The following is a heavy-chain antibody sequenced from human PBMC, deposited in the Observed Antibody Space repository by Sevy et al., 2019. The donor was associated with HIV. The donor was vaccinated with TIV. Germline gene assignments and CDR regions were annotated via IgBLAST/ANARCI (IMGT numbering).Heavy chain of an antibody. CDR2: FDPEDGRT. J-gene: IGHJ4*02. CDR1: GYTLSQLS. V-gene: IGHV1-24*01. D-gene: IGHD3-22*01. CDR3: ATTKDYYDSSGYPFDY. Sequence: ASVKVSCKVSGYTLSQLSMHWVRQAPGKGLEWVGTFDPEDGRTIYAQKFQGRVTMTEDTSTDTAYMELNSLNSEDTAVYYRATTKDYYDSSGYPFDYWGQGTQVTVSS.